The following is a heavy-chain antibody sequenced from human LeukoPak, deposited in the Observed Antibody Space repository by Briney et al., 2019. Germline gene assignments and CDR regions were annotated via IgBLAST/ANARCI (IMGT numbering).Heavy chain of an antibody. CDR3: AREGGYDSSGYYGDY. CDR2: INPNSGGT. CDR1: GYTFTGYY. Sequence: ASVKVPCKASGYTFTGYYMHGVRQATGQGLEGMGWINPNSGGTNYAQKFQGRVTMTRDTSISTAYMELSGLRSDDTAVYYCAREGGYDSSGYYGDYWGQGTLVTVSS. V-gene: IGHV1-2*02. D-gene: IGHD3-22*01. J-gene: IGHJ4*02.